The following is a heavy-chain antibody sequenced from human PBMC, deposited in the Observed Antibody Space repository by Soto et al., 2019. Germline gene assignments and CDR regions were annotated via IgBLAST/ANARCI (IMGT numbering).Heavy chain of an antibody. CDR2: ISASGDST. CDR3: AKGGLYNSSWYEGY. Sequence: EVQLLESGGALVQPGGSLRLSCAASGFTFSSYAMSWVRQAPGKGLEWVSSISASGDSTHNADSVQGRFAISRDNSKTTLDLQLNSLSADDTAVYYCAKGGLYNSSWYEGYWGQGTLVTVSS. D-gene: IGHD6-13*01. V-gene: IGHV3-23*01. J-gene: IGHJ4*02. CDR1: GFTFSSYA.